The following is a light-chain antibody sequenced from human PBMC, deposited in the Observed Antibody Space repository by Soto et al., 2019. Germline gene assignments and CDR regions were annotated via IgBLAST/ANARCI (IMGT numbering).Light chain of an antibody. V-gene: IGLV1-44*01. CDR3: AAWDDSMNGYV. Sequence: QSVLPQPPSASWTPGHSFTISFSGSSSNIVSNTVNWYQQLPGTAPKLIIYSNNQRPSGVPDRFSGSKSGTSSSLAISGLKSEDEADYYCAAWDDSMNGYVFGTGTKVTVL. CDR2: SNN. J-gene: IGLJ1*01. CDR1: SSNIVSNT.